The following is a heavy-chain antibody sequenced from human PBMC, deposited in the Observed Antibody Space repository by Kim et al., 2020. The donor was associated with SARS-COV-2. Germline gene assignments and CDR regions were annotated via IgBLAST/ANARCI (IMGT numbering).Heavy chain of an antibody. J-gene: IGHJ5*02. Sequence: SVKVSCKASGGTFSSYAISWVRQAPGQGLEWMGGIIPIFGTANYAQKFQGRVTITADESTSTAYMELSSLRSEDTAVYYCARRRWGENYGSGSYWFDPWGQGTLVTVSS. V-gene: IGHV1-69*13. CDR3: ARRRWGENYGSGSYWFDP. CDR2: IIPIFGTA. D-gene: IGHD3-10*01. CDR1: GGTFSSYA.